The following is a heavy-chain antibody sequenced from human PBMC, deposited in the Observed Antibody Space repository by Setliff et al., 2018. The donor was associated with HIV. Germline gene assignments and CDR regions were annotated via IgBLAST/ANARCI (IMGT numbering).Heavy chain of an antibody. D-gene: IGHD2-21*02. J-gene: IGHJ6*02. V-gene: IGHV3-74*01. Sequence: GGSLRLSRAASGFTFSSYWMHWVRQAPGKGLVWVARISPDGRSTTHADSVKGRFTISRDNAKNTLYLQMNSLRAEDTAIYYCATPGGDFGPYYSYGMDVWGQGTTVTVSS. CDR3: ATPGGDFGPYYSYGMDV. CDR1: GFTFSSYW. CDR2: ISPDGRST.